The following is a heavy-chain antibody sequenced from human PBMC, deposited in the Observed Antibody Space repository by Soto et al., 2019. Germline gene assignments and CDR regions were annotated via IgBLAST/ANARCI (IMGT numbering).Heavy chain of an antibody. D-gene: IGHD3-16*01. CDR2: IRSKAYGGTT. CDR1: GFTFGDYA. V-gene: IGHV3-49*03. J-gene: IGHJ4*02. CDR3: VRVTSGVEFDY. Sequence: GGSLRLSCTASGFTFGDYAMSWFRQAPGKGLEWVGFIRSKAYGGTTEYAASVKGRFTISRDDSENSLYLQMNSLKTEDTAVYYCVRVTSGVEFDYWGQGTLVTVSS.